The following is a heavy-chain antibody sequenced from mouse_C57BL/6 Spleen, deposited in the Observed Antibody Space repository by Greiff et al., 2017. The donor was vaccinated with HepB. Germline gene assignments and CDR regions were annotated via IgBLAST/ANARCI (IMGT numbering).Heavy chain of an antibody. Sequence: EVMLVESGGGLVKPGGSLKLSCAASGFTFSDYGMHWVRQAPEKGLEWVAYISSGSSTIYYADTVKGRFTISRDNAKNTLFLQMTSLRSEDTAMYYCARGFDGYYVGFAYWGQGTLVTVSA. CDR3: ARGFDGYYVGFAY. V-gene: IGHV5-17*01. D-gene: IGHD2-3*01. CDR2: ISSGSSTI. J-gene: IGHJ3*01. CDR1: GFTFSDYG.